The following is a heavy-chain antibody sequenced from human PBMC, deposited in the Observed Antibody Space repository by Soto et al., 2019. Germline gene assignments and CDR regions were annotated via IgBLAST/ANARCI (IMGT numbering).Heavy chain of an antibody. Sequence: PSETLSLTCAVSGGSISSGGYSWSWIRRPPGKGLEWIGYIYHSGSTYYNPSLKSRVTISVDRSKNQFSLKPSSVTAADTAAYYCARVPSPWGQGTPVSVS. J-gene: IGHJ5*02. V-gene: IGHV4-30-2*01. CDR2: IYHSGST. CDR1: GGSISSGGYS. CDR3: ARVPSP.